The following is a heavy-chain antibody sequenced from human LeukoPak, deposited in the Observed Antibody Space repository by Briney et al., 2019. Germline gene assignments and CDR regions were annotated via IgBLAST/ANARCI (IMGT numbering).Heavy chain of an antibody. J-gene: IGHJ4*02. D-gene: IGHD2-2*01. CDR3: ARALHCSSTSCYGLADY. CDR1: GYTFTGYY. Sequence: GASVKVSCKASGYTFTGYYMHWVRQAPGQGLEWMGWINPNSGGTNYAQKFQGRVTMTRDTSISTAYMELSRLRSDDTAVYYCARALHCSSTSCYGLADYWGQGTLVTVSS. V-gene: IGHV1-2*02. CDR2: INPNSGGT.